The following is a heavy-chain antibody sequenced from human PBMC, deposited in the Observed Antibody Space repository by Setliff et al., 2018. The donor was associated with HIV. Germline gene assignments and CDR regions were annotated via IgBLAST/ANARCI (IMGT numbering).Heavy chain of an antibody. D-gene: IGHD4-17*01. CDR2: IIPISGTA. CDR3: ARGRGNDYGDYSYYYMDV. CDR1: GGTFSSYA. J-gene: IGHJ6*03. Sequence: AASVKVSCKASGGTFSSYAISWVRQAPGQGLEWMGGIIPISGTANYAQKFQGRVTISMDASATTLYMELSSLRSEDTAVYYCARGRGNDYGDYSYYYMDVWGKGTTVTVSS. V-gene: IGHV1-69*05.